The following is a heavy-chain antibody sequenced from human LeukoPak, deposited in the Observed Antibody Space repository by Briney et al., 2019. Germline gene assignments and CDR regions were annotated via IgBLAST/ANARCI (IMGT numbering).Heavy chain of an antibody. CDR1: GGSISSGGYS. V-gene: IGHV4-30-2*01. J-gene: IGHJ4*02. CDR2: IYHSGST. CDR3: ASMTTVPTGFDY. D-gene: IGHD4-17*01. Sequence: THTLSLTCAVSGGSISSGGYSWSWIRQPPGKGLEWIGYIYHSGSTYYNPSLKSRVTISVDRSKNQFSLKLSSGTAADTAVYYCASMTTVPTGFDYWGQGTLVTV.